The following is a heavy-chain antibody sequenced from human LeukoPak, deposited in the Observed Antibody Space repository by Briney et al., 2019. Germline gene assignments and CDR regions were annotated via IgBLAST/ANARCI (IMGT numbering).Heavy chain of an antibody. CDR3: AMAWIRDPFDY. J-gene: IGHJ4*02. CDR1: GFTFSSYS. CDR2: ISSSSSYK. Sequence: GGSLRLSCAASGFTFSSYSMNWVRQAPGKGLEGVSSISSSSSYKYYADSVKGRFNIHRDNSNNSLYLQMNSLRAEDTAVYYCAMAWIRDPFDYWGQGTLVTVSS. D-gene: IGHD5-18*01. V-gene: IGHV3-21*01.